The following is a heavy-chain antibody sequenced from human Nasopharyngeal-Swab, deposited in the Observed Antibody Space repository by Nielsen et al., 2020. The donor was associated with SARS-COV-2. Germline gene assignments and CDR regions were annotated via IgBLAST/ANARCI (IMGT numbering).Heavy chain of an antibody. D-gene: IGHD3-22*01. CDR1: GGSFSGYY. CDR3: ARQLDYYDSSGYYLRYFDY. J-gene: IGHJ4*02. Sequence: SETLSLTCAVYGGSFSGYYWSWIRQPPGKGLEWIGYIYYSGSPNYNPSLKSRVTISVDTYKNQFSLKLSSVTAADTAVYYCARQLDYYDSSGYYLRYFDYWGQGTLVTVSS. V-gene: IGHV4-59*08. CDR2: IYYSGSP.